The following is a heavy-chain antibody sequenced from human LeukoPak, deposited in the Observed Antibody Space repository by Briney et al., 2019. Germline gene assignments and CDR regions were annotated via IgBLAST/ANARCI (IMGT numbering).Heavy chain of an antibody. CDR2: IYYSGST. Sequence: SETLSLTCTVSGGSISNYYWSWIRQPPGKGLEWIGYIYYSGSTNYNPSLTSRVTISVDTSKNQFSLKLSSVTAADTAVYYCARGQVVSTFDYWGQGTLVTVSS. CDR1: GGSISNYY. CDR3: ARGQVVSTFDY. D-gene: IGHD3-22*01. V-gene: IGHV4-59*01. J-gene: IGHJ4*02.